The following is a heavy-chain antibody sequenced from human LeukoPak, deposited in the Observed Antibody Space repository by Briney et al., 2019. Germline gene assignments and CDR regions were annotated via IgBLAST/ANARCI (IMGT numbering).Heavy chain of an antibody. CDR2: ISHSGST. V-gene: IGHV4-34*01. CDR3: VTYYYGSSAPKRNY. CDR1: GGSFSDYF. J-gene: IGHJ4*02. Sequence: PSETLSLTCAVYGGSFSDYFWSWIRQPPGKGLEWIGEISHSGSTTYNPSLRSRVTISGDTSKKQLSLKLSSVTAADTAVYYCVTYYYGSSAPKRNYWGQGILVTVSS. D-gene: IGHD3-22*01.